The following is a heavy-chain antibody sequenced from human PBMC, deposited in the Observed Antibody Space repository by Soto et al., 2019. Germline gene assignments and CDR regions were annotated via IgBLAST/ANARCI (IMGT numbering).Heavy chain of an antibody. J-gene: IGHJ3*02. V-gene: IGHV1-46*03. D-gene: IGHD2-2*01. CDR3: AAYVPEGYCSSTSCYGYAFDI. CDR2: INPSGGST. CDR1: GYTFTSYY. Sequence: ASVKVSCKASGYTFTSYYMHWVRQAPGQGLEWMGIINPSGGSTSYAQKFQGRVTMTRDTSTSTVYMELSSLRSEDTAVYYCAAYVPEGYCSSTSCYGYAFDIWAQRTMVTVSS.